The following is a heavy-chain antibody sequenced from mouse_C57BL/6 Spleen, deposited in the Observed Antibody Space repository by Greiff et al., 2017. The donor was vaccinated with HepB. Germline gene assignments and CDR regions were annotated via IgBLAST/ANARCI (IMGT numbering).Heavy chain of an antibody. CDR2: IDPENGDT. V-gene: IGHV14-4*01. Sequence: EVQLQQSGAELVRPGASVKLSCTASGFNIKDDYMHWVKQRPEQGLEWIGWIDPENGDTEYASKFQGKATITADTSSNTAYLQLSSLTSEDTAVYYWTTNYDGGFAYWGQGTLVTVSA. CDR1: GFNIKDDY. CDR3: TTNYDGGFAY. D-gene: IGHD2-4*01. J-gene: IGHJ3*01.